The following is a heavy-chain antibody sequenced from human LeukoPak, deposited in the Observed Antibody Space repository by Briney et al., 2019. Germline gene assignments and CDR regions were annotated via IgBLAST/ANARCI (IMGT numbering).Heavy chain of an antibody. CDR1: GGSISSSNFY. J-gene: IGHJ6*02. D-gene: IGHD3-10*01. V-gene: IGHV4-39*01. CDR3: ATLPRRSNSFGELLPYPYYGLDV. CDR2: IYYTGST. Sequence: PSETLSLTCTVSGGSISSSNFYWGWIRQPPGKGLEWIGRIYYTGSTFYNPSLKSRLTMSGDTSKNQFSLRLSSVTAADTAVYYCATLPRRSNSFGELLPYPYYGLDVWGQGTTVTVSS.